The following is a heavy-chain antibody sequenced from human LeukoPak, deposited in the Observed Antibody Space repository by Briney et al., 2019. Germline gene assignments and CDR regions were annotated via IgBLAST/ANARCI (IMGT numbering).Heavy chain of an antibody. CDR1: GYSFTSYW. V-gene: IGHV5-51*01. J-gene: IGHJ4*02. CDR2: IFPDDSDT. CDR3: ARRTTLGGVNDH. D-gene: IGHD3-16*01. Sequence: GESLKISCKASGYSFTSYWIGWVRQMPGKGLEWMGIIFPDDSDTRYSPSFQGQVTISADKSISTAYLQWSSLRASDTAMYYCARRTTLGGVNDHWGQGTLVTVSS.